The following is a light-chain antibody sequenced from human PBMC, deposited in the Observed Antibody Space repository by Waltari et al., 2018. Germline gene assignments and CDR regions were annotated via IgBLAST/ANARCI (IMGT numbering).Light chain of an antibody. CDR2: WAS. J-gene: IGKJ1*01. V-gene: IGKV4-1*01. CDR1: QSVLYSSNNKNY. Sequence: DIVMTQSPDCLAVSLGERATINCKSSQSVLYSSNNKNYLAWYQQKPGQPPKLLIYWASTRESGVPDRFSGSGSGTDFTLTISSLQAEDVAVYYCQQYYSTPRTFGQGTKVEIK. CDR3: QQYYSTPRT.